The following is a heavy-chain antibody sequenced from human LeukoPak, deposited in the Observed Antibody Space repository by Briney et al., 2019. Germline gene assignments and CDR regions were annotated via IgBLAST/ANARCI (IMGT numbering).Heavy chain of an antibody. D-gene: IGHD5-12*01. CDR3: AKGNTDGMVATIQYFDY. V-gene: IGHV3-23*01. Sequence: GGSLRLSCAASGFTFSSYNMNWVRQAPGKGLEWVSAISGSGGSTYYADSVKGRFTISRDNSKNTLYLQMNSLRAEDTAVYYCAKGNTDGMVATIQYFDYWGQGTLVTVSS. CDR2: ISGSGGST. CDR1: GFTFSSYN. J-gene: IGHJ4*02.